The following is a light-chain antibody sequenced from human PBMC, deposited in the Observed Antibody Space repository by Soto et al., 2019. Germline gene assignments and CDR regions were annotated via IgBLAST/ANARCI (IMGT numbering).Light chain of an antibody. CDR2: DVS. J-gene: IGKJ2*01. CDR1: QDINNW. Sequence: DLQMTQSPSTLSAFVGDRVTMTCRATQDINNWLAWYQQKPGKAPRLLIYDVSTLQTGVPSRFSGRGSGTEATLIISSLQPDDVATYYCQQYFHYPVTFGRGTKVDIK. V-gene: IGKV1-5*01. CDR3: QQYFHYPVT.